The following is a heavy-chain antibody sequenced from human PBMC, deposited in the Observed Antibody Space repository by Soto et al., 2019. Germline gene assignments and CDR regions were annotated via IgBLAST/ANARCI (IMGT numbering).Heavy chain of an antibody. J-gene: IGHJ3*02. Sequence: ASVKVSCKASGGTFSSYAISWVRQAPGQGLEWMGGIIPIFGTANYAQKFQGRVTITADESTSTAYMELSSLRSEDTAVYYCARDREGTYFDWLHDAFDIWGQGTMVTV. V-gene: IGHV1-69*13. D-gene: IGHD3-9*01. CDR3: ARDREGTYFDWLHDAFDI. CDR2: IIPIFGTA. CDR1: GGTFSSYA.